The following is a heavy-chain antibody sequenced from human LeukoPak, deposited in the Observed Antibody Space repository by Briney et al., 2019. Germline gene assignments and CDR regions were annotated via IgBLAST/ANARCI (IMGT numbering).Heavy chain of an antibody. CDR2: IYYSGST. V-gene: IGHV4-59*01. J-gene: IGHJ4*02. D-gene: IGHD3-22*01. CDR3: ARRRNYYDSSGIFDY. Sequence: SETLSLTCTVSGVSISSYYWSWLRQPPGKGLEWIGYIYYSGSTNYNPSLQSRVTMSVDTSKNQSSLKLSSVTAADTAVYYCARRRNYYDSSGIFDYWGQGTLVTVSS. CDR1: GVSISSYY.